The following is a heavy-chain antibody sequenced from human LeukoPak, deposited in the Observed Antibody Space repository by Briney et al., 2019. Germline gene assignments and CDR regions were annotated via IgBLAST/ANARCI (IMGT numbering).Heavy chain of an antibody. CDR3: ARNGRVRGVVKDLFEY. V-gene: IGHV1-18*04. J-gene: IGHJ4*02. D-gene: IGHD3-10*01. CDR2: VSPYNGNT. CDR1: GYTFTGYY. Sequence: GASVKVSCKASGYTFTGYYMHWVRQAPGQGLEWMGRVSPYNGNTYYSQRFQDRVTITKDTSTGTAYMDLRNLRTDDTAMYYCARNGRVRGVVKDLFEYWGQGTLVAVSS.